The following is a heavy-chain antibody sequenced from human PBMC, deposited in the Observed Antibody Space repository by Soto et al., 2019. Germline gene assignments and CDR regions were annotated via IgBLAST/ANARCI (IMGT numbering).Heavy chain of an antibody. D-gene: IGHD4-17*01. CDR1: EFTFSNYA. CDR3: ARGPSYSDSYFDH. CDR2: ISYDGNNK. Sequence: PGGSLRLSCAASEFTFSNYAMHWVRQAPGKGLQWLAVISYDGNNKYYADSVEGRFTISRDNSKNTVYLQMNSLRLEDTAVYYWARGPSYSDSYFDHWGQGTLVTSPQ. V-gene: IGHV3-30*03. J-gene: IGHJ4*02.